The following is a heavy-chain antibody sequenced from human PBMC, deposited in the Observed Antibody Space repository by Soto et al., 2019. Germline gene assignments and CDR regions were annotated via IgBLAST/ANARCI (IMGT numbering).Heavy chain of an antibody. J-gene: IGHJ4*02. Sequence: PGGSLRLSCGASGFTFSYYYMSWIRQAPGKGLEWVSYISSSGSTIYYADSVKGRFTISRDNAKNSLYLQMNSLRAEDTAVYYCARVRYDYVWGSYRSQNPDYWGQGTLVTVSS. CDR1: GFTFSYYY. D-gene: IGHD3-16*02. V-gene: IGHV3-11*01. CDR3: ARVRYDYVWGSYRSQNPDY. CDR2: ISSSGSTI.